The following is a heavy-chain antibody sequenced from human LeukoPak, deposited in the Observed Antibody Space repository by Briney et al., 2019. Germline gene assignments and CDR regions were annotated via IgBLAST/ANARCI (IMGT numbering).Heavy chain of an antibody. D-gene: IGHD3-22*01. CDR3: AKGGITMIVVVIQYYFDY. V-gene: IGHV3-23*01. Sequence: GGSLRLSCAASGFTFSSYAMRWVRQAPGKGLEWVSAISGSGGSTYYADSVKGRFTISRDNSKNTLYLQMNSLRAEDTAVYYCAKGGITMIVVVIQYYFDYWGQGTLVTVSS. CDR2: ISGSGGST. CDR1: GFTFSSYA. J-gene: IGHJ4*02.